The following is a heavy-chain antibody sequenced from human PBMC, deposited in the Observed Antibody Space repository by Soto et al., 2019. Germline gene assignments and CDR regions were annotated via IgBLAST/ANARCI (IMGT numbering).Heavy chain of an antibody. CDR3: GLNKRDYGDLGLYYYYYMDV. J-gene: IGHJ6*03. D-gene: IGHD4-17*01. V-gene: IGHV3-23*01. CDR2: ISGSGGST. CDR1: GFTFSSYA. Sequence: GGSLRLSCAASGFTFSSYAMSWVRQAPGKGLEWVSAISGSGGSTYYADSVKGRFTISRDNSKNTLYLQMNSLRAEDTAVYYCGLNKRDYGDLGLYYYYYMDVWGKGTTVTVSS.